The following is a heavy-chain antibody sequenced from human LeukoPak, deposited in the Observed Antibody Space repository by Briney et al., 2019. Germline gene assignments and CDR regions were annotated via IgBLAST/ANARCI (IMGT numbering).Heavy chain of an antibody. D-gene: IGHD1-26*01. J-gene: IGHJ3*02. CDR3: ATAPIIVGATTNAFDI. Sequence: ASVKVSCKASGYTFTSYDISWVRQATGQGLEWMGGFDPEDGETIYAQKFQGRVTMTEDTSTDTAYMELSSLRSEDTAVYYCATAPIIVGATTNAFDIWGQGTMVTVSS. V-gene: IGHV1-24*01. CDR1: GYTFTSYD. CDR2: FDPEDGET.